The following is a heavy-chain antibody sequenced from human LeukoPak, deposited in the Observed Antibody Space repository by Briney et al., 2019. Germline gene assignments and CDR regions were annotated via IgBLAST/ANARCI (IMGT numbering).Heavy chain of an antibody. CDR1: GGSFSGYY. J-gene: IGHJ5*02. CDR3: ARGSPASSSWYLSWFDP. V-gene: IGHV4-34*01. CDR2: INHSGST. D-gene: IGHD6-13*01. Sequence: SETLPLTCAVYGGSFSGYYWSWIRQPPGKGLEWIGEINHSGSTNYNPSLKSRVTISVDTSKNQFSLKLSSVTAADTAVYYCARGSPASSSWYLSWFDPWGQGTLVTVSS.